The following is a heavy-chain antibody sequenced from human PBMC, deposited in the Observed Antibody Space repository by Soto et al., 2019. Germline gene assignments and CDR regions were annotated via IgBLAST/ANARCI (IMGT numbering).Heavy chain of an antibody. Sequence: QVQLVQSGAEVKKPGSSVKVSCKASGGTFSSYAISWVRQAPGQGLEWMGGIIAIFGTANYAQKFQGRVTITADESTSTAYMELSSLRSEDTAVYYCASSGPSWSGNYYYYGMDVWGQGTTVTVSS. V-gene: IGHV1-69*12. CDR1: GGTFSSYA. CDR2: IIAIFGTA. D-gene: IGHD3-3*01. CDR3: ASSGPSWSGNYYYYGMDV. J-gene: IGHJ6*02.